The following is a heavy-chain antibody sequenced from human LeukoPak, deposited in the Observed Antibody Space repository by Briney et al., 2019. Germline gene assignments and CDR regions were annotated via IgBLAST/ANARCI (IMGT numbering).Heavy chain of an antibody. D-gene: IGHD5-18*01. Sequence: GASVKVSCKVSGYTLTELSMHWVRQAPGQGLEWMGIINPSGGSTSYAQKFQGRVTMTRDTSTSTVYMELSSLRSEDTAVYYCARELVGYSYGPNWFDPWGQGTLVTVSS. CDR1: GYTLTELS. J-gene: IGHJ5*02. CDR3: ARELVGYSYGPNWFDP. CDR2: INPSGGST. V-gene: IGHV1-46*01.